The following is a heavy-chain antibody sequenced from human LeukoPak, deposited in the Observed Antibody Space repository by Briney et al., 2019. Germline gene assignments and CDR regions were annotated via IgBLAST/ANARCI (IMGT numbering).Heavy chain of an antibody. J-gene: IGHJ4*02. V-gene: IGHV4-34*01. CDR3: AREGVYDSSGYQFAFDY. CDR2: INHSGST. D-gene: IGHD3-22*01. Sequence: PSETLSLTCAVYGGSFSGYYWSWIRQPPGKGLEWIGEINHSGSTNYNPSLKSRVTISVDTSKNQFSLKLSSVTAADTAVYYCAREGVYDSSGYQFAFDYWGQGTLVTVSS. CDR1: GGSFSGYY.